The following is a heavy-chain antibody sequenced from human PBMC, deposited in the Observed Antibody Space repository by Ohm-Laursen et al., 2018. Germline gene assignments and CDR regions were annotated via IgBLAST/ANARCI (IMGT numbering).Heavy chain of an antibody. J-gene: IGHJ5*02. CDR2: IKSKVDGGTT. CDR1: GFTFSHAW. D-gene: IGHD6-19*01. Sequence: SLRLSCAASGFTFSHAWMTWVRQAPGKGLGWVGRIKSKVDGGTTDYAAPVKGRFTISRDDSKKTLYLQMNSLQTEDTGVYFCTSLARAVTGSWGQGTLVTVSS. V-gene: IGHV3-15*01. CDR3: TSLARAVTGS.